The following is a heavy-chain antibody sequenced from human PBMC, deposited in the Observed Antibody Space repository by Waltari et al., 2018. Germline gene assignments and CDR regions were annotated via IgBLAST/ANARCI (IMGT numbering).Heavy chain of an antibody. J-gene: IGHJ6*02. Sequence: QVQDRASVGRVVEPASSLRAACVGCDLALTSSALQWVRQAPGKGLEWVAVISYKERNIYYVDSVKGRFTLSRDNSKKMLYLQMNSLRGEDTAVYYCARDYCDRTYCHGMDVWGQGTTVTVSS. CDR1: DLALTSSA. V-gene: IGHV3-30*03. CDR2: ISYKERNI. D-gene: IGHD3-22*01. CDR3: ARDYCDRTYCHGMDV.